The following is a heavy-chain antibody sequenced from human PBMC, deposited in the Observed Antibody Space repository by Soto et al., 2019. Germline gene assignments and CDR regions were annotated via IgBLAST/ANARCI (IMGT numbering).Heavy chain of an antibody. D-gene: IGHD3-9*01. CDR1: GYTFTSYG. V-gene: IGHV1-18*01. CDR2: ISAYNGNT. J-gene: IGHJ4*02. CDR3: ARILRYFDWSPSDY. Sequence: ASVKVSCKASGYTFTSYGISWVRQAPGQGLEWMGWISAYNGNTNYAQKLQGRVTMTTDTSTSTAYMELRSLRSDDTAVYYCARILRYFDWSPSDYWGQGTLVTVSS.